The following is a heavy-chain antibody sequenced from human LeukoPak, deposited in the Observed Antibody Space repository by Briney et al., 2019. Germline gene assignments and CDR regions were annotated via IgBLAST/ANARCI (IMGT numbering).Heavy chain of an antibody. Sequence: ASVKVSCKASGGTFSSYAINWVRQAPGQGLEWRGGIISIFGTANYAQKFQGRVTITADKATSTAYMDLSSLRSEETAVYYCASTPLSYGSGSYYNGGFNWGQGTLVTVSS. CDR1: GGTFSSYA. CDR2: IISIFGTA. V-gene: IGHV1-69*06. J-gene: IGHJ4*02. D-gene: IGHD3-10*01. CDR3: ASTPLSYGSGSYYNGGFN.